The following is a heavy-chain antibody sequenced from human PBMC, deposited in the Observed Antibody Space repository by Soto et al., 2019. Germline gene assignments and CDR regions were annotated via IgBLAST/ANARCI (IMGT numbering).Heavy chain of an antibody. CDR1: GGTFSSYA. CDR2: IIPIFGTA. D-gene: IGHD1-26*01. Sequence: QVQLVQSGAEVKKPGSSVKVSCKASGGTFSSYASSWVRQAPGQGLEWMGGIIPIFGTANYAQKFQGRVTITADESTSTAYMELSSLRSEDTAVYYCARDRDSGSLFGFDPWGQGTLVTVSS. CDR3: ARDRDSGSLFGFDP. J-gene: IGHJ5*02. V-gene: IGHV1-69*12.